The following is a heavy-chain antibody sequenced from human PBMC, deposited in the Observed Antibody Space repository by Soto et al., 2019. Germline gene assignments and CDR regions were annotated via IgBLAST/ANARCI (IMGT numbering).Heavy chain of an antibody. J-gene: IGHJ4*02. D-gene: IGHD3-3*01. CDR1: GFTFNTCV. Sequence: LRLSCAASGFTFNTCVMSWVRQAPGKGLEWVSAISGSGGDTYSADSVKGRFTISRDNSKNTLYLQMNSLRVEDTAVYYCAKGSGTYRPYYFDSWGQGTLVTVSS. CDR2: ISGSGGDT. V-gene: IGHV3-23*01. CDR3: AKGSGTYRPYYFDS.